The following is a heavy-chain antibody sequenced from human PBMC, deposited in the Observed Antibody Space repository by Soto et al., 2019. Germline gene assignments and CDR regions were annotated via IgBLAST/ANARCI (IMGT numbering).Heavy chain of an antibody. CDR2: ITDSSSNL. J-gene: IGHJ5*02. Sequence: EVQLLESGGGLVQPGGSLRLSCAASGFTFRDYAMSWVRQAPGKGLEWVTTITDSSSNLYYSDSVKGRFAISRDNSKNTRYPQMDSLTAEDTAVYYFAIGGAVYSILVYASWGQGTLVTVSS. CDR1: GFTFRDYA. V-gene: IGHV3-23*01. D-gene: IGHD3-3*02. CDR3: AIGGAVYSILVYAS.